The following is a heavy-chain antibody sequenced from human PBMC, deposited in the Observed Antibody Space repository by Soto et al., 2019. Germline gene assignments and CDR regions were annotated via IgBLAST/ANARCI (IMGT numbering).Heavy chain of an antibody. CDR3: ASSSGWMIDY. Sequence: QMQLVQSGAEVKKTGSSVKVSCKASGYTFTYRYLHWVRQAPGQALEWMGWITPFNGNTNYAQKFQDRVTITRDRSISTAYMELSSMRSEDTAMYYCASSSGWMIDYWGPGTLVTVSS. CDR2: ITPFNGNT. J-gene: IGHJ4*02. D-gene: IGHD6-19*01. CDR1: GYTFTYRY. V-gene: IGHV1-45*02.